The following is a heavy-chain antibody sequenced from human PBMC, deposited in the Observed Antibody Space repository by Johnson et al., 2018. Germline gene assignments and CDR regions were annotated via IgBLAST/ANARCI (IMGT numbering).Heavy chain of an antibody. J-gene: IGHJ3*02. CDR3: ARAAEVGPRDAFDI. D-gene: IGHD2-15*01. CDR1: GGTFSTYA. V-gene: IGHV1-69*12. Sequence: QVQLVQSGAEVKKPGSSVKVSCTASGGTFSTYAISWVRQAPGQGLEWMGGIIPIFSTANYAQKFQGRVTITADESTSAAYMGLNSRGSGDTAVYFCARAAEVGPRDAFDIWGQGTMVTGSS. CDR2: IIPIFSTA.